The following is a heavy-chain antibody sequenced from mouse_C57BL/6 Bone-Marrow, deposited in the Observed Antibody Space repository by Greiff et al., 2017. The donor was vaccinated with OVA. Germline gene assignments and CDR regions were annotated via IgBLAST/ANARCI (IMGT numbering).Heavy chain of an antibody. CDR1: GYTFTDYY. V-gene: IGHV1-26*01. D-gene: IGHD2-3*01. CDR2: INPNNGGT. Sequence: VQLQQSGPELVKPGASVKISCKASGYTFTDYYMNWVKQSHGKSLEWIGDINPNNGGTSYNQKFKGKATLTVDKSSSTAYMELRSLTSEDSAVYYCARRWLLRGMDYWGQGTSVTVSS. J-gene: IGHJ4*01. CDR3: ARRWLLRGMDY.